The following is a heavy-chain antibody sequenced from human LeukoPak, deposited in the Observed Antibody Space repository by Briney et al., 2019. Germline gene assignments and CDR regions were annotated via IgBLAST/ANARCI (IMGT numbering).Heavy chain of an antibody. V-gene: IGHV1-8*01. CDR2: MNPNSGNT. CDR3: ARGLRWRWLQSYFDY. Sequence: ASVKVSCKASGYTFTSYDINWVRQATGQGHEWMGWMNPNSGNTGYAQKFQGRVTMTRNTSISTAYMELSSLRSEDTAVYYCARGLRWRWLQSYFDYWGQGTLVTVSS. J-gene: IGHJ4*02. D-gene: IGHD5-24*01. CDR1: GYTFTSYD.